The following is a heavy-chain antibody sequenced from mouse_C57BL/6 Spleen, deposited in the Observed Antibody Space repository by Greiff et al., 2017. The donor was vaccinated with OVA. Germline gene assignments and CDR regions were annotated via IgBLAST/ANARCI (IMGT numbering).Heavy chain of an antibody. CDR1: GFTFSSYT. D-gene: IGHD2-3*01. V-gene: IGHV5-9*01. CDR2: ISGGGGNT. CDR3: ARHGGYSSFAY. Sequence: DVQLVESGGGLVKPGGSLKLSCAASGFTFSSYTMSWVRQTPEKRLEWVATISGGGGNTYYPDSVKGRFTISRDNAKNTLYLQMSSLRSEDTALYYCARHGGYSSFAYWGQGTLVTVSA. J-gene: IGHJ3*01.